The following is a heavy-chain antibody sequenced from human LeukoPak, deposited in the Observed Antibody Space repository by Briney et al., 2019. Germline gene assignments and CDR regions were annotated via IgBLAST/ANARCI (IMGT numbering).Heavy chain of an antibody. CDR1: GFTFSSYG. Sequence: GGSLRLSCAASGFTFSSYGMHWVRQAPGKGLEWVAFIRYDGSNKYYADSVKGRFTISRDNSKNTLYLQMNSLRAEDTAVYYCASFGVRSSRAFDIWGQGTMVTVSS. V-gene: IGHV3-30*02. CDR3: ASFGVRSSRAFDI. CDR2: IRYDGSNK. J-gene: IGHJ3*02. D-gene: IGHD3-3*01.